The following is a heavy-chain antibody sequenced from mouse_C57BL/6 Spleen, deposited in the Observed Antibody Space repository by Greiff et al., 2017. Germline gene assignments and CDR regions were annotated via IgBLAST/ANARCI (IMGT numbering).Heavy chain of an antibody. D-gene: IGHD4-1*01. CDR1: GYSITSGYY. Sequence: EVQLKESGPGLVKPSQSLSLTCSVTGYSITSGYYWNWIRQFPGNKLEWMGYISYDGSNNYNPSLKNRISITRDTSKNQFFLKLNSVTTEDTATYYCASLWDGAWFAYWGQGTLVTVSA. CDR2: ISYDGSN. J-gene: IGHJ3*01. CDR3: ASLWDGAWFAY. V-gene: IGHV3-6*01.